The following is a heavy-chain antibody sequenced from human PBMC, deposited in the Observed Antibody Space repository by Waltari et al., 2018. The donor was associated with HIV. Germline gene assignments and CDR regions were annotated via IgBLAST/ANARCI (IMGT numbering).Heavy chain of an antibody. CDR1: GFSFSIYA. J-gene: IGHJ5*02. Sequence: SGGGLVQPGGSLRLSCRASGFSFSIYAMNWVRQAPGKGLEWVSGISGSGDNRYYADSVKGRFTISRDNSKNKVFLQMKSLRPEDTAFYYCTKDPVTAVGNINWFDPWGQGTLVTVSS. V-gene: IGHV3-23*01. CDR2: ISGSGDNR. CDR3: TKDPVTAVGNINWFDP. D-gene: IGHD6-13*01.